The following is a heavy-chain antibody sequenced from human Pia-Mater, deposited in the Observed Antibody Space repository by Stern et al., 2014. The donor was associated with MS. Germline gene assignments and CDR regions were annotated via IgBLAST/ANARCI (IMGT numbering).Heavy chain of an antibody. D-gene: IGHD6-13*01. V-gene: IGHV3-33*08. CDR3: ARAGVAAHGGSFDI. Sequence: QVQLVESGGDVVQPGRSLRLSCAASGFTFSSYSMHWVRQAPGKGLEWVSFISSGRGNTYYADSVKGRFTVSRDNPKNPTYLHMNSLRAEDAAVYCCARAGVAAHGGSFDIWGQGTLVTVSS. J-gene: IGHJ3*02. CDR2: ISSGRGNT. CDR1: GFTFSSYS.